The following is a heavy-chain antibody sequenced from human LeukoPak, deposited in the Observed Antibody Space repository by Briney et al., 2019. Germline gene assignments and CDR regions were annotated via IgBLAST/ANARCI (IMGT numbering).Heavy chain of an antibody. V-gene: IGHV4-59*08. CDR2: MYYTGST. CDR1: GGSIRSYY. J-gene: IGHJ4*02. CDR3: ARHVVRVAATLVFDY. Sequence: KPSETLSLTCTVSGGSIRSYYWTWIRQPPGKGLEWIGYMYYTGSTKYNPSLKSRVTISVDTSKNQFSLKLSSVTAADTAVYYCARHVVRVAATLVFDYWGQGTLVTVSS. D-gene: IGHD2-15*01.